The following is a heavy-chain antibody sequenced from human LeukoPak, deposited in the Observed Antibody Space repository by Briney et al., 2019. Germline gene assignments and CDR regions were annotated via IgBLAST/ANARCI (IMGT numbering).Heavy chain of an antibody. CDR2: ISAYNGNT. V-gene: IGHV1-18*01. Sequence: GASVKVSCKASGYTFTSYGISWVRQAPGQGLEWMGWISAYNGNTNYAQKLQGRVTMTTDTSTSTAYMELRSLRSDDTAVYYCARDRSDSSGYYYVYYYYMDVWGKGTTVTVSS. CDR3: ARDRSDSSGYYYVYYYYMDV. J-gene: IGHJ6*03. D-gene: IGHD3-22*01. CDR1: GYTFTSYG.